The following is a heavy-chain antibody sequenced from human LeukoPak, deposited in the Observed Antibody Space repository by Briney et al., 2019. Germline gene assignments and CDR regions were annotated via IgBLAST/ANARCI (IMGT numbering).Heavy chain of an antibody. J-gene: IGHJ4*02. CDR2: ISYDGSNK. CDR1: GFTFSSYA. Sequence: GGSLRLSCAASGFTFSSYAMHWVRQAPGKGLEWVAVISYDGSNKYYADSVKGRFTISRDNSKNTLYLQMNSLRAEDTAVYYCAGALRYFDLFDYWGQGTLVTVSS. V-gene: IGHV3-30*14. CDR3: AGALRYFDLFDY. D-gene: IGHD3-9*01.